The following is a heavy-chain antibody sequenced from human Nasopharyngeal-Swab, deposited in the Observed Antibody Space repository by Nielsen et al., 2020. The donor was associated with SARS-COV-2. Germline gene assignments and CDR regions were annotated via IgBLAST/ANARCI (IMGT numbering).Heavy chain of an antibody. CDR1: GFTFSSYW. CDR3: AKATVTHYFDY. Sequence: GESLKISCAASGFTFSSYWMHWVRQAPGKGLVWVSRINSDGSSTSYADSVKGRFTISRDNSKNTLYLQMNSLRAEDTAVYYCAKATVTHYFDYWGQGTLVTVSS. V-gene: IGHV3-74*01. CDR2: INSDGSST. J-gene: IGHJ4*02. D-gene: IGHD4-17*01.